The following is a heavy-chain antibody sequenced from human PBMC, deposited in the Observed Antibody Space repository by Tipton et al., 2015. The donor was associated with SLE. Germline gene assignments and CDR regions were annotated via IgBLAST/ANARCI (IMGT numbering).Heavy chain of an antibody. J-gene: IGHJ4*02. CDR3: AKDALEMATMHCLDS. CDR1: GFTFSSYG. D-gene: IGHD5-24*01. CDR2: IRGDGSNN. V-gene: IGHV3-30*02. Sequence: SLRLSCAASGFTFSSYGMHWVRQAPGKGLEWVAFIRGDGSNNYYADSVKGRFTISRDNSKNTLYLQMNSLRAEDTAVYYCAKDALEMATMHCLDSWGQVTLVPVPS.